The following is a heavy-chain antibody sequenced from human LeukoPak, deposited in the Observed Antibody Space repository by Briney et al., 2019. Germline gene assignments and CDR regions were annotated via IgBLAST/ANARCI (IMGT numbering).Heavy chain of an antibody. CDR3: ARVLCGGDCYSSWFDP. CDR2: IYHSGST. Sequence: SQTLSLICAVSGGSISSGGYSWSWIRQPPGKGLEWIGYIYHSGSTYYNPSLKSRVTISVDRSKNQFSLKLSSVTAADTAVYYCARVLCGGDCYSSWFDPWGQGTLVTVSS. V-gene: IGHV4-30-2*01. D-gene: IGHD2-21*02. CDR1: GGSISSGGYS. J-gene: IGHJ5*02.